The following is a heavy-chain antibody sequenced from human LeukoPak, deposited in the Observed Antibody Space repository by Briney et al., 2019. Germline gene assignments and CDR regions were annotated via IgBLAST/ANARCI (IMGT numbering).Heavy chain of an antibody. CDR1: GFTFSNYA. D-gene: IGHD5-18*01. Sequence: GGSLRLSCAASGFTFSNYAMHWVRQAPGKGLEWVAATSHDEGNKYYADSVKGRYTISRDNSRNTLYLEVNSLRTDDTAVYYCARGPGLAMGKGYFDYCGQGTLVTVSS. J-gene: IGHJ4*02. V-gene: IGHV3-30-3*01. CDR2: TSHDEGNK. CDR3: ARGPGLAMGKGYFDY.